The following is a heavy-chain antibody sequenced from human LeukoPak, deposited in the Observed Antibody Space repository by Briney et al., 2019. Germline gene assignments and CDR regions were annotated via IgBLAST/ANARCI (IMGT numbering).Heavy chain of an antibody. D-gene: IGHD1-14*01. Sequence: GGSLRLSCAASGFTLNSYLMSWVRQAPGRGLEWVANIKKDGGEENYLDSVKGRFTVSRDNAKNSLYLQMNSLRGEDTAVYYCARSNPNRNALDLWGQGTMVTISS. V-gene: IGHV3-7*01. CDR2: IKKDGGEE. CDR3: ARSNPNRNALDL. CDR1: GFTLNSYL. J-gene: IGHJ3*01.